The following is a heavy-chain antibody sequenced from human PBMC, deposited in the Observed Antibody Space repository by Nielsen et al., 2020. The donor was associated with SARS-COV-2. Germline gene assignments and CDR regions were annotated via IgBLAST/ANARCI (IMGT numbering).Heavy chain of an antibody. Sequence: GGSLRLSCAASGFTFSSYAMHWVRQAPGKGLEWVAVIWYDGSNKYYADSVKGRFTISRDNSKNTLYLQMNSLRAEDTAVYYCAKDEAAAGNWYFDLWGCGTLVTVSS. J-gene: IGHJ2*01. V-gene: IGHV3-30*02. CDR2: IWYDGSNK. CDR3: AKDEAAAGNWYFDL. D-gene: IGHD6-13*01. CDR1: GFTFSSYA.